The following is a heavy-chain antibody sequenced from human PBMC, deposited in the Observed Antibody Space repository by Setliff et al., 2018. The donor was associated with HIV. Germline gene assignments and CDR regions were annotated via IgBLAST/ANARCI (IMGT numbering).Heavy chain of an antibody. V-gene: IGHV5-51*01. CDR3: ARQAVDCSGGTCYSTSAFDY. CDR1: GYNSASHW. CDR2: VYPDDSDS. D-gene: IGHD2-15*01. J-gene: IGHJ4*02. Sequence: GESLKISCRGSGYNSASHWIAWVRQMPGKGLEWMGIVYPDDSDSRYSPSFQGQATISADKSVSTAYLQWSSLKVSDTAMSYCARQAVDCSGGTCYSTSAFDYWGQGTLGTV.